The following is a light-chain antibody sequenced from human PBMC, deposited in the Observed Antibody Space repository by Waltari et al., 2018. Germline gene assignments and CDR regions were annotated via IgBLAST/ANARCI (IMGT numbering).Light chain of an antibody. CDR2: YDN. J-gene: IGLJ1*01. Sequence: SYVLTQPPSVSVAPGKTARISCGGNSIGSKSVYWYQQKPGQAPVLVISYDNDRPSGIPERFSGSKSENTATLTITRVEAGDEADYYCQVWESSSDYYVFGTGTKVTVL. V-gene: IGLV3-21*01. CDR1: SIGSKS. CDR3: QVWESSSDYYV.